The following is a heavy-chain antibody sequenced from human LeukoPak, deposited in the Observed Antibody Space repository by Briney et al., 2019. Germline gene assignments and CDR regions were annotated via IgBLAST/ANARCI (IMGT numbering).Heavy chain of an antibody. V-gene: IGHV3-7*01. J-gene: IGHJ4*02. CDR3: AREETYYYDSSGSDY. D-gene: IGHD3-22*01. CDR1: GFTFSSNW. Sequence: GGTLRLSCAASGFTFSSNWMSWVRQAPGKGLEWVANIKQDGSEKYYVDSVKGRFTISRDNATNSLYLQMNSLRAEDTAVYYCAREETYYYDSSGSDYWGQGTPVTVSS. CDR2: IKQDGSEK.